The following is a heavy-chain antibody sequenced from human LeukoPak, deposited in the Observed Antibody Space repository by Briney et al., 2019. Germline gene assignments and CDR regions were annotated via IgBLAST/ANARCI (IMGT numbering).Heavy chain of an antibody. CDR1: GGSISSYY. J-gene: IGHJ3*02. V-gene: IGHV4-59*01. D-gene: IGHD4-17*01. CDR2: ISYIGST. CDR3: ARDLVTVTKGFDI. Sequence: SETLSLTCTVSGGSISSYYWSWIRQPPGKGLVWMGYISYIGSTNYNPSLKSRVTISIDTSRNQFSLRLSSVAAADTGVYYCARDLVTVTKGFDIWGQGKMVSVSS.